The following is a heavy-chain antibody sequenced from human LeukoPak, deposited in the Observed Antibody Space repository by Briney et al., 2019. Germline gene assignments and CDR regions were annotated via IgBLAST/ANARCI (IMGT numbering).Heavy chain of an antibody. J-gene: IGHJ4*02. D-gene: IGHD3-22*01. Sequence: GGSLRLSCAASGFTFSSYAMSWVRQAPGKGLEWVSAISGSGGSTYYADSVKGRFTISRDNSKNTLYMQMNSLRAEDTAVYYCARDGDDSSGTGGYWGQGTLVTVSS. CDR3: ARDGDDSSGTGGY. V-gene: IGHV3-23*01. CDR2: ISGSGGST. CDR1: GFTFSSYA.